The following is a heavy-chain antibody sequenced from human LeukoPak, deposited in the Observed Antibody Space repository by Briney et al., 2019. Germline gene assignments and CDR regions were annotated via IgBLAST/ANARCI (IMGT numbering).Heavy chain of an antibody. CDR1: GGSISSGGYY. CDR2: IYYSGST. V-gene: IGHV4-31*03. Sequence: SETLSLTCTVSGGSISSGGYYWSWIRQHPGKGLEWIGYIYYSGSTYYNPSLKSRVTISVDTSKNQFSLKLSSVTAADTAVYYCAGGNYVWGSYRYTRYYFDYWGQGTLVTVSS. CDR3: AGGNYVWGSYRYTRYYFDY. D-gene: IGHD3-16*02. J-gene: IGHJ4*02.